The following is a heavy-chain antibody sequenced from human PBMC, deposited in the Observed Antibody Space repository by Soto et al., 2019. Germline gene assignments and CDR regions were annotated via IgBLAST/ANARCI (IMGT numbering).Heavy chain of an antibody. CDR1: GGSISSSSYY. Sequence: QLQLQESGPGLVKPSETLSLTCTVSGGSISSSSYYWGWIRQPPGKGLEWIGSIYYSGSTYYNPSLNSRVTISVDTSKNQFSLKLSSVTAADTAVYYCARRSPRYCSSTSCYVVGSDYWGQGTLVTVSS. CDR2: IYYSGST. D-gene: IGHD2-2*01. J-gene: IGHJ4*02. V-gene: IGHV4-39*01. CDR3: ARRSPRYCSSTSCYVVGSDY.